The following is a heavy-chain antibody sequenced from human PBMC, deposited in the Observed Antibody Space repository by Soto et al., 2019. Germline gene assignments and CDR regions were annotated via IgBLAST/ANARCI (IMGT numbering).Heavy chain of an antibody. CDR2: ISSSSSYI. D-gene: IGHD2-8*01. CDR3: ARGSPCVGCMLWENYFDY. J-gene: IGHJ4*02. Sequence: PGGSLRLSXAASGFTFSSYSMNWVRQAPGKGLEWVSSISSSSSYIYYADSVKGRFTISRDNAKNSLYLQMNSLRAEDTAVYYCARGSPCVGCMLWENYFDYWGQGTPVTVSS. V-gene: IGHV3-21*01. CDR1: GFTFSSYS.